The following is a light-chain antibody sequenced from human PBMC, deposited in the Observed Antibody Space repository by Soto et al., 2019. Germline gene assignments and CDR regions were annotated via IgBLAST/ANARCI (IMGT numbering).Light chain of an antibody. CDR2: GAS. Sequence: EIVLTQSPGTLSLSPGERATLSCRASQSVSSSYLAWYQQKPGQAPRLLIYGASSRATGIPDRFSGSGSRTDFTLTISRLEPEDFAVYYCQQYGSSRLTFGGGTKVDIK. V-gene: IGKV3-20*01. J-gene: IGKJ4*01. CDR1: QSVSSSY. CDR3: QQYGSSRLT.